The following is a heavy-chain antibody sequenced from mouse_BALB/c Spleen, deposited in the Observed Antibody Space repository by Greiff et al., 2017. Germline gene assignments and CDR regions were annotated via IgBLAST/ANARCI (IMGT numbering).Heavy chain of an antibody. CDR1: GYTFTDYY. CDR3: ARWTGRFAY. V-gene: IGHV1-77*01. J-gene: IGHJ3*01. D-gene: IGHD4-1*01. Sequence: SGAELARPGASVKLSCKASGYTFTDYYINWVKQRTGQGLEWIGEIYPGSGNTYYNEKFKGKATLTADKSSSTAYMQLSSLTSEDSAVYFCARWTGRFAYWGQGTLVTVSA. CDR2: IYPGSGNT.